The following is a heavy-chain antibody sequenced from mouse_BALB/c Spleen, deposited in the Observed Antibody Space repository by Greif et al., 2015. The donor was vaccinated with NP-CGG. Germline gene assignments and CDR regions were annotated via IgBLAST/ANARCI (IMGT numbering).Heavy chain of an antibody. D-gene: IGHD2-4*01. J-gene: IGHJ3*01. CDR2: INPSTGYT. Sequence: QVQLQQPGAELAKPGASVKMSCKASGYTFTSYWMHWVKQRPGQGLEWIGYINPSTGYTEYNQKFKDKATLTADKSSSTAYMQLSSLTSEDSAVYYCAREGAMITTGWFAYWGQGTLVTVSA. V-gene: IGHV1-7*01. CDR1: GYTFTSYW. CDR3: AREGAMITTGWFAY.